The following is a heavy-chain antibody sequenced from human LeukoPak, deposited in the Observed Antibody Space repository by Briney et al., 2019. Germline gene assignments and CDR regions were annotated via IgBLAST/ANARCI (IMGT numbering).Heavy chain of an antibody. CDR1: GYSFTSYW. Sequence: GESLKIFCKGSGYSFTSYWIGWVRQMPGKGLEWMGIIYPGDSDTRYSPSFQGQVTISADKSISTAYLQWSSLKASDTAMYYCARHPLVGATLSWFDPWGQGTLVTVSS. CDR3: ARHPLVGATLSWFDP. V-gene: IGHV5-51*01. CDR2: IYPGDSDT. D-gene: IGHD1-26*01. J-gene: IGHJ5*02.